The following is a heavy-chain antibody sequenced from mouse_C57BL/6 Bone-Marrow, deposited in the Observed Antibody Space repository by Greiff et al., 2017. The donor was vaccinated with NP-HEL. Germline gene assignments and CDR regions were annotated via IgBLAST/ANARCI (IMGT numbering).Heavy chain of an antibody. Sequence: QVQLQQSGAELVRPGTSVKLSCKASGYAFTNYLIEWVKQRPGQGLEWIGVINPGSGGTNYNEKFKGKATLTADKSSSTAYMQLSSLTSEDSAVYFCASGYDRDYWGQGTTLTVSS. CDR3: ASGYDRDY. V-gene: IGHV1-54*01. D-gene: IGHD2-2*01. CDR2: INPGSGGT. CDR1: GYAFTNYL. J-gene: IGHJ2*01.